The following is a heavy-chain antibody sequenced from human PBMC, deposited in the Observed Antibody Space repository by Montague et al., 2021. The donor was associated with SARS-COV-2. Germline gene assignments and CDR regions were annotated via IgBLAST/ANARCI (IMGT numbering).Heavy chain of an antibody. J-gene: IGHJ5*01. D-gene: IGHD2-21*01. CDR2: IFYNGST. CDR3: ARQDAWAYCGDECYRGWFDS. CDR1: FGFISTYY. V-gene: IGHV4-59*01. Sequence: SETLSLTCTVSFGFISTYYWSWIRQPPGKGLEWIGFIFYNGSTKYKPSXXRRVSISLDTSKNQFSLKLSSVTAADTAVYYCARQDAWAYCGDECYRGWFDSWSQGTLVTVSS.